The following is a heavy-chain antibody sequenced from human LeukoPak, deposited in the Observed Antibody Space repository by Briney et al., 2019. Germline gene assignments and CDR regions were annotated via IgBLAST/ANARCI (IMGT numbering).Heavy chain of an antibody. CDR2: IKQDGSEK. CDR3: ATTASSVYYDFWSGYYLRPTAYYFDY. Sequence: PGGSLRLSCAASGFTFTSYSMNWVRQAPGKGLEWVANIKQDGSEKYYVDSVKGRFTISRDNAKNSLYLQMNSLRAEDTAVYYCATTASSVYYDFWSGYYLRPTAYYFDYWGQGTLVTVSS. J-gene: IGHJ4*02. CDR1: GFTFTSYS. V-gene: IGHV3-7*01. D-gene: IGHD3-3*01.